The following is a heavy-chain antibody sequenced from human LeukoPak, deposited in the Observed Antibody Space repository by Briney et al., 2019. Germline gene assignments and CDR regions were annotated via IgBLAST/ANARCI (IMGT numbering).Heavy chain of an antibody. CDR2: ISGNSGAI. CDR1: GFTFSSYS. CDR3: ARDRGGSYTPLDY. J-gene: IGHJ4*02. V-gene: IGHV3-48*04. Sequence: EAGGSLRLSCTASGFTFSSYSMNWVRQAPGRGLEWVSFISGNSGAIAYADSVKGRFTISRDNAMNSVYLQMNSLRAEDTAVYYCARDRGGSYTPLDYWGQEVLVTVSS. D-gene: IGHD1-26*01.